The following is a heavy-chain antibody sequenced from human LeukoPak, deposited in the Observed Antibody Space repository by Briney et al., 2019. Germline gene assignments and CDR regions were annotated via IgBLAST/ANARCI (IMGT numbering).Heavy chain of an antibody. D-gene: IGHD2-21*01. V-gene: IGHV4-34*01. CDR2: INHSGST. CDR3: ARTRRAYCGGDCYSYYYYYMDV. J-gene: IGHJ6*03. Sequence: PSETLSLTCAVYGGSFSGYYWSWIRQPPGKGLEWIGEINHSGSTNYNPSLKSRVTISVDTSKNQFSLKLSSVTAADTAVYYCARTRRAYCGGDCYSYYYYYMDVWGKGTTVTVSS. CDR1: GGSFSGYY.